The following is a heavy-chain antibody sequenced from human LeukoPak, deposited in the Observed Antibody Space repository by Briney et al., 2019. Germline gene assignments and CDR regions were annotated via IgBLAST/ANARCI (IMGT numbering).Heavy chain of an antibody. CDR2: IYYSGST. J-gene: IGHJ4*02. D-gene: IGHD3-3*01. CDR3: YYTPFDY. V-gene: IGHV4-39*07. CDR1: GGSISSSSYY. Sequence: SETLSLTCTVSGGSISSSSYYWGWIRQPPGKGLEWIGSIYYSGSTYYNPSLKSRVTISVDTSKNQFSLKLSSVTAADTAVYYDYYTPFDYWGQGTLVTVSS.